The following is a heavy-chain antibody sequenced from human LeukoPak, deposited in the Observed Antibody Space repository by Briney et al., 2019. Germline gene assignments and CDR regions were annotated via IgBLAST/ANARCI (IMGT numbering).Heavy chain of an antibody. Sequence: GGSLRLPCAASGLTFSNFAMTWVRQTPGKGLEWVSALSASGGGTFYAPSVKGRFTISRDNSKNTVSLQMNNLRAEDTALYYCATVLHTSMTTWAAFDTWGQGTMVTVSS. V-gene: IGHV3-23*01. D-gene: IGHD5-18*01. CDR1: GLTFSNFA. CDR2: LSASGGGT. J-gene: IGHJ3*02. CDR3: ATVLHTSMTTWAAFDT.